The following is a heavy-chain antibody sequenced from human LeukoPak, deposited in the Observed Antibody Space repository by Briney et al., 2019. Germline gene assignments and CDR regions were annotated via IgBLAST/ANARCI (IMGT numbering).Heavy chain of an antibody. J-gene: IGHJ4*02. D-gene: IGHD4-11*01. CDR3: ARERRLQYDY. Sequence: TGGSLRLSCAASGFTFSSYSMNWVRQAPGKGLEWVSSISSSSSYIYYADSVKGRFTISRDNAKNSLYLQMNSLRAEDTAVYYCARERRLQYDYWGQGTLVTVSS. V-gene: IGHV3-21*01. CDR1: GFTFSSYS. CDR2: ISSSSSYI.